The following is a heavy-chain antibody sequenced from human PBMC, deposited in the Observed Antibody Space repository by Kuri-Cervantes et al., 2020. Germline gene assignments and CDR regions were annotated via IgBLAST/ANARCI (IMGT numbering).Heavy chain of an antibody. D-gene: IGHD6-19*01. CDR3: ARIRYSSGWPDAFDF. J-gene: IGHJ3*01. Sequence: SGPTLVKPTQTLTLTCTFSGFSLSTSGVGVGWIRQPPGKALEWLALIYWDDDKRYGPSLKSRLTITRDTSKNQVVLTMTNMDPVDTATYYCARIRYSSGWPDAFDFWGQGTMVTVSS. CDR1: GFSLSTSGVG. CDR2: IYWDDDK. V-gene: IGHV2-5*05.